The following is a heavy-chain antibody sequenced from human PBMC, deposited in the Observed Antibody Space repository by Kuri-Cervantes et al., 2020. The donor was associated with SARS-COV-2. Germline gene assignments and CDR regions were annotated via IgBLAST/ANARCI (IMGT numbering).Heavy chain of an antibody. D-gene: IGHD2-2*02. CDR2: IRYDGSNK. CDR1: GFTFSSYG. V-gene: IGHV3-30*02. CDR3: ARGLGYCSSTSCYNGDYYYYYMDV. J-gene: IGHJ6*03. Sequence: GESLKISCAASGFTFSSYGMHWVRQAPGKGLEWVAFIRYDGSNKYYADSVKVRFTISRDNSKNTLYLQMNSLRAEDTAVYYCARGLGYCSSTSCYNGDYYYYYMDVWGKGTTVTVSS.